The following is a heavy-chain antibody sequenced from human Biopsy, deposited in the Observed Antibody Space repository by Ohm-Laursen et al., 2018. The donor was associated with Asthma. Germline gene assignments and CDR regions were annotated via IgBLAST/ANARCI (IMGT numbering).Heavy chain of an antibody. Sequence: SLRLSCSASGFTFSDYYMSRIRQAPGKGLGWISYINGKSNSIEYADSVKGRFTISRDNAKNSLYLQMNSLRAEDTAVYYCARDSYSSGLYDDFESWGQGTLVTVSS. CDR1: GFTFSDYY. V-gene: IGHV3-11*01. J-gene: IGHJ4*02. CDR2: INGKSNSI. D-gene: IGHD6-19*01. CDR3: ARDSYSSGLYDDFES.